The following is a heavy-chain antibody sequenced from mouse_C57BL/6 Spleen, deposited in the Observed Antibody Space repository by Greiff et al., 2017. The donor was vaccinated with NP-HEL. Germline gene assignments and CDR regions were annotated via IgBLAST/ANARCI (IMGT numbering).Heavy chain of an antibody. J-gene: IGHJ2*01. CDR1: GYTFTSYW. Sequence: VQLQQPGAELVRPGSSVKLSCKASGYTFTSYWMHWVKQRPLQGLEWIGNIDPSDSGTHYNQKFKDQAPLTVDKSSSTNYMQLSSLTSEDSAVYYCARSWDGVYYFDYWGQGTTLTVSS. CDR3: ARSWDGVYYFDY. D-gene: IGHD4-1*01. CDR2: IDPSDSGT. V-gene: IGHV1-52*01.